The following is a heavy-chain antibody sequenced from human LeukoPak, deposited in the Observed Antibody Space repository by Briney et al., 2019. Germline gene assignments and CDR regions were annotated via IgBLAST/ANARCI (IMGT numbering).Heavy chain of an antibody. CDR1: GFTFKDYA. V-gene: IGHV3-23*01. J-gene: IGHJ4*02. D-gene: IGHD6-19*01. Sequence: PGGSLRLSCTASGFTFKDYAMSWVRQAPGKGLEWVSSISGGAANSWDADYVKGRFTISRDNSKNRLYLQMNSLRAEDTAVYYCAKAYSSGWLGFDFWGQGTLVTVSS. CDR2: ISGGAANS. CDR3: AKAYSSGWLGFDF.